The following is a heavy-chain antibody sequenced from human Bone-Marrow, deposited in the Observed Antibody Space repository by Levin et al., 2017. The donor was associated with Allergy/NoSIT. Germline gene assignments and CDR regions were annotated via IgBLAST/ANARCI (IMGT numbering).Heavy chain of an antibody. CDR3: ARARVVRGSGGMDV. CDR2: ISYDGSNK. V-gene: IGHV3-30-3*01. Sequence: GGSLRLSCAASGFTFSSYAMHWVRNAPGKGLERVAVISYDGSNKYYADPVKGRFTISRDNSKNTLYLQMNSLRAEDTAVYYCARARVVRGSGGMDVWRQGPTVTVSS. CDR1: GFTFSSYA. D-gene: IGHD3-10*01. J-gene: IGHJ6*02.